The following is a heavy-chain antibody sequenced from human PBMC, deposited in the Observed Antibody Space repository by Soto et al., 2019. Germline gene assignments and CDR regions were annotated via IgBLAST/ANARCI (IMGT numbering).Heavy chain of an antibody. D-gene: IGHD5-18*01. V-gene: IGHV4-39*01. Sequence: SETLSLTCSVSGDSIGSSTNYWGWIRQPPGKGLEWIGTIYHSGNTYYNPTLKSRVAISVDMSKNQFSLRLNSVTAADTAVYYCARHEWLQLWLVTEYWGQGALVTAPQ. CDR2: IYHSGNT. CDR1: GDSIGSSTNY. CDR3: ARHEWLQLWLVTEY. J-gene: IGHJ4*02.